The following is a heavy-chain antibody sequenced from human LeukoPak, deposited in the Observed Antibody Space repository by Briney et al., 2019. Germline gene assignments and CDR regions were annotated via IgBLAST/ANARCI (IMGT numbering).Heavy chain of an antibody. CDR2: ISGSGGST. V-gene: IGHV3-23*01. CDR3: ASPAPRRFLEWLWGY. D-gene: IGHD3-3*01. J-gene: IGHJ4*02. CDR1: GFTFSNYA. Sequence: GGSLRLSCAASGFTFSNYAMSWVRQAPGKGLEWVSAISGSGGSTYYADSVKGRFTISRDNSKNTLYLQMNSLRAEDTAVYYCASPAPRRFLEWLWGYWGQGTLVTVSS.